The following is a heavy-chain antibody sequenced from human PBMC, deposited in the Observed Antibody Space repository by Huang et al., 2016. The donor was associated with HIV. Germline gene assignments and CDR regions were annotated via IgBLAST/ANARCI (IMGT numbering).Heavy chain of an antibody. CDR2: INGDGHT. J-gene: IGHJ5*02. CDR1: GFNFLTYA. CDR3: ARDKEAGTPFFDP. V-gene: IGHV1-3*01. D-gene: IGHD6-19*01. Sequence: QVQLVQSGAEVEKPGASVNLSCQASGFNFLTYALHWVRQAPGQRLEWLGWINGDGHTKYSQKFQGRVTITRDRAASTVYVDFKSLTYEDTAVYYCARDKEAGTPFFDPWGQGTLVTVSS.